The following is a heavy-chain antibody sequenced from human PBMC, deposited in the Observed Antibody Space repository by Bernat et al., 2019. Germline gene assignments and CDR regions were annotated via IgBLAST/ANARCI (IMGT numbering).Heavy chain of an antibody. Sequence: QVQLVESGGGVVQPGGSLRLSCAASGFTFSIFGMFWVRQTPGKGLEWVAYLRYDGGTQYYADSVKGRFTISRDNSRNTLYLQMNSLRADDTAVYYCAKKQDDYNFFDSWGQGTLVSVSS. CDR3: AKKQDDYNFFDS. J-gene: IGHJ4*02. D-gene: IGHD5-24*01. V-gene: IGHV3-30*02. CDR2: LRYDGGTQ. CDR1: GFTFSIFG.